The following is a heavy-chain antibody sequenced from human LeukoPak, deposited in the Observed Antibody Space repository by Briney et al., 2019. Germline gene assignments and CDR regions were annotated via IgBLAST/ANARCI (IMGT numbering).Heavy chain of an antibody. J-gene: IGHJ3*02. CDR3: ARDYSRQYSSSWLGAFDI. CDR1: GGSISSYY. V-gene: IGHV4-59*01. Sequence: SETLSLTCTVSGGSISSYYWSWLRQPPGKGLEWIGYIYYSGSTNYNPSLKSRVTISVDTSKNQFSLKLSSVTAADTAVYYCARDYSRQYSSSWLGAFDIWGQGTMVTVSS. CDR2: IYYSGST. D-gene: IGHD6-13*01.